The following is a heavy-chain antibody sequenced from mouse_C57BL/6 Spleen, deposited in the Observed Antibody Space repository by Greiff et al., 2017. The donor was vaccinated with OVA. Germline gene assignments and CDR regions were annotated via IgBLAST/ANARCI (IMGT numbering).Heavy chain of an antibody. Sequence: QVQLKQPGAELVMPGASVKLSCKASGYTFTSYWMHWVKQRPGQGLEWIGEIDPSDSYTNYNQKFKGKSTLTVDKSSSTAYMQLSSLTSEDSAVYYCARGRLNYGSSPYFDYWGQGTTLTVSS. CDR2: IDPSDSYT. V-gene: IGHV1-69*01. D-gene: IGHD1-1*01. J-gene: IGHJ2*01. CDR3: ARGRLNYGSSPYFDY. CDR1: GYTFTSYW.